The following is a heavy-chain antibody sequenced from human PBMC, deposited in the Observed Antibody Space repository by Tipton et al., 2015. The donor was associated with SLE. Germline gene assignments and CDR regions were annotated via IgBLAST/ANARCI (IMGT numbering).Heavy chain of an antibody. D-gene: IGHD2-2*01. V-gene: IGHV4-61*05. J-gene: IGHJ3*01. CDR1: GGSISSSSYY. Sequence: LRLSCTVSGGSISSSSYYWGWIRQPPGKGLEWIGYIYYTGNTNYNPSLKSRVTMSVDTSKSQFSLKLTFVSAADTAIYYCARMGLCTTTTCNEGAFDVWGQGSMVTVSS. CDR3: ARMGLCTTTTCNEGAFDV. CDR2: IYYTGNT.